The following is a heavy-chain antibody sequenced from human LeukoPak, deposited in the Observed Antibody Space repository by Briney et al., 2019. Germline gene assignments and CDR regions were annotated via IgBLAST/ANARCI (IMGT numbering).Heavy chain of an antibody. V-gene: IGHV1-69*02. J-gene: IGHJ3*02. CDR2: IIPILGIA. CDR1: GGTSSSYT. Sequence: SVKVSCKASGGTSSSYTISWVRQAPGQGLEWMGRIIPILGIANYAQKFQGRVTITADKSTSTAYMELSSLRSEDTAVYYCARTSPIVGATGGAFGIWGQGTMVTVSS. D-gene: IGHD1-26*01. CDR3: ARTSPIVGATGGAFGI.